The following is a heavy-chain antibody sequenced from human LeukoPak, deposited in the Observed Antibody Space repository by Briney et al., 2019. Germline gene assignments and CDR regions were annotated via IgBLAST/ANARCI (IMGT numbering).Heavy chain of an antibody. J-gene: IGHJ5*02. CDR3: ATVTDPRYNYFDP. CDR2: ISTSGST. CDR1: GGSISNYY. Sequence: SETLSLTCTVSGGSISNYYWSWIRQPAGKGLEWIGRISTSGSTNYNPPLRSRVTMSVYTSKNQFSLRLTSLTAADTAVYYCATVTDPRYNYFDPWGQGTLVTVSS. V-gene: IGHV4-4*07. D-gene: IGHD2-21*02.